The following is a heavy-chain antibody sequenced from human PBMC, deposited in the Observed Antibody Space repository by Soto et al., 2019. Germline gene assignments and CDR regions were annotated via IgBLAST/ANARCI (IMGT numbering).Heavy chain of an antibody. J-gene: IGHJ5*01. V-gene: IGHV4-30-4*01. CDR3: ARGRYCLTGRCFPNWFDS. CDR2: IYKSTTT. Sequence: SETLSLTCSVSGDSISTVDYFWAWIRQPPGQALEYIGYIYKSTTTYYNPSFESRVAISLDTSKSQFSLTVTSVTAADTAMYFCARGRYCLTGRCFPNWFDSWGQGTLVTVSS. CDR1: GDSISTVDYF. D-gene: IGHD2-15*01.